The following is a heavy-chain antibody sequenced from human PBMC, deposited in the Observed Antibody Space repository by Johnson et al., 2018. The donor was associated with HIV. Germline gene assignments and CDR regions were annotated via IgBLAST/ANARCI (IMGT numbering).Heavy chain of an antibody. CDR1: GFTFSSYG. Sequence: QVQLVESGGGVVQPGRSLRLSCVASGFTFSSYGMHWVRQAPGKGLEWVAVIWYDGRNKYNADSVKGRFTISRDNSKNTLYLQMNSLKTEDTAVYYCSVYFGTAFDFWGQGTMVTVSS. CDR2: IWYDGRNK. V-gene: IGHV3-33*01. D-gene: IGHD6-25*01. CDR3: SVYFGTAFDF. J-gene: IGHJ3*01.